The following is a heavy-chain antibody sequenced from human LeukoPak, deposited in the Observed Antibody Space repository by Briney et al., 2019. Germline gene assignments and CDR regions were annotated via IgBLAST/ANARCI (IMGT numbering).Heavy chain of an antibody. CDR1: GGSFSGYY. CDR2: INHSGST. J-gene: IGHJ5*02. D-gene: IGHD3-3*01. V-gene: IGHV4-34*01. Sequence: SETLSLTCAVYGGSFSGYYWSWIRQPPGKGLEWIGEINHSGSTNYNPSLKSRVTISVDTSKNQFSLKLSSVTAADTAVYYCAREAILGSYTWLDPWGQGTLVTVSS. CDR3: AREAILGSYTWLDP.